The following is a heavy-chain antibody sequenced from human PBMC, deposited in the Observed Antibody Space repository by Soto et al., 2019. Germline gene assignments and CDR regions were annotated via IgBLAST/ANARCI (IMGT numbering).Heavy chain of an antibody. CDR3: ARDRSYYDSSGSYSPPY. D-gene: IGHD3-22*01. V-gene: IGHV1-69*04. CDR2: IIPILGIA. Sequence: GASVKVSCKASGGTFSSYTISWVRQAPGQGLEWMGRIIPILGIANYAQKFQGRFTISRDNSKNTLYLQMNSLRAEDTAVYYCARDRSYYDSSGSYSPPYWGQGTLVTVSS. CDR1: GGTFSSYT. J-gene: IGHJ4*02.